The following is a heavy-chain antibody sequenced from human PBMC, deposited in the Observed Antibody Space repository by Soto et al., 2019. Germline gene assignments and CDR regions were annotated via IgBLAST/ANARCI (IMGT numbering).Heavy chain of an antibody. CDR3: ARVYSGSYSDS. D-gene: IGHD1-26*01. CDR2: IFHSGST. J-gene: IGHJ4*02. Sequence: QVQLQESGPGLVKPSGTLSLTCAVSGGCMSSNNWWSWVRQPPGKGLEWIGEIFHSGSTYYSPSLKSRVSISVDKSKNHFSLNLTSVTAADTAVYYCARVYSGSYSDSWGQGTLVTVSS. CDR1: GGCMSSNNW. V-gene: IGHV4-4*02.